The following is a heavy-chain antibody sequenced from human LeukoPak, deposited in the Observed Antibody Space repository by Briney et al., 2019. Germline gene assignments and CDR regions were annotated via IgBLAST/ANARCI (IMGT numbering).Heavy chain of an antibody. V-gene: IGHV4-59*08. CDR2: IYYSGST. CDR3: ARLYYYDSSGPGYWYFDL. J-gene: IGHJ2*01. CDR1: GGSISSYY. Sequence: SETLSLTCTVSGGSISSYYWSWIRQPPGKGLEWIGYIYYSGSTNYNPSLKSRVTISVDTSKNQFSLKLSSVTAADTAVYYCARLYYYDSSGPGYWYFDLWGRGTLVTVSS. D-gene: IGHD3-22*01.